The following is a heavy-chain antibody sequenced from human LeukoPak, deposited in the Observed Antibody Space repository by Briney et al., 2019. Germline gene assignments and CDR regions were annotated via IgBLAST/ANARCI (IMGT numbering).Heavy chain of an antibody. CDR2: ISGSGGRT. J-gene: IGHJ4*02. V-gene: IGHV3-23*01. CDR3: AKAPGYSGYAPRGY. CDR1: GFTFNSYA. Sequence: GGSLRLSCAASGFTFNSYAMSWVRQAPGKGLEGVSAISGSGGRTYYADSVKGRFTISRDNSKNTLYLQMNSLRAEDTAVYYCAKAPGYSGYAPRGYWGQGTLVTVSS. D-gene: IGHD5-12*01.